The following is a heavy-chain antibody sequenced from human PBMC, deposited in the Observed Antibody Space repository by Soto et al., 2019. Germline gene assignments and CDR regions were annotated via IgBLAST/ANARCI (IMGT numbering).Heavy chain of an antibody. CDR3: AREEGGYCSSTSCYTARWFDP. Sequence: PGGSLRLSCAASGFTFSSYSMNWVRQAPGKGLEWVSSISSSSSYIYYADSVKGRFTIPRDNAKNSLYLQMNSLRAEDTAVYYCAREEGGYCSSTSCYTARWFDPWGQGTLVTVSS. CDR1: GFTFSSYS. V-gene: IGHV3-21*01. CDR2: ISSSSSYI. D-gene: IGHD2-2*02. J-gene: IGHJ5*02.